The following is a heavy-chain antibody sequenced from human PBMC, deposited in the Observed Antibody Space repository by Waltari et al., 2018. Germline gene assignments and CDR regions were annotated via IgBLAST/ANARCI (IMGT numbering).Heavy chain of an antibody. Sequence: QLQLQESGPGLVKPSETLSLTCTVSGRSISSSTYSWGWFRQPPGKGLEWIGSIYYSGSTYYNPSLKSRVTISVDTSKNQFSLKLSSVTAADTAVYYCARPRIVGATTYFDYWGQGTLVTVSS. CDR3: ARPRIVGATTYFDY. V-gene: IGHV4-39*01. CDR2: IYYSGST. CDR1: GRSISSSTYS. J-gene: IGHJ4*02. D-gene: IGHD1-26*01.